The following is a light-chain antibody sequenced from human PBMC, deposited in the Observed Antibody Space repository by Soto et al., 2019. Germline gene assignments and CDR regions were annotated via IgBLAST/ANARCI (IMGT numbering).Light chain of an antibody. Sequence: QSVLTQPPSASGTPGQRVTISCSGSSSNIGSNTVNWYQQLPGTAPKVLIYNNNQRPSGVPDRFSGSKSGTSASLAISGLQSEDEADYYCAAWDDSPNAYVFGTGTKVTVL. J-gene: IGLJ1*01. CDR2: NNN. V-gene: IGLV1-44*01. CDR1: SSNIGSNT. CDR3: AAWDDSPNAYV.